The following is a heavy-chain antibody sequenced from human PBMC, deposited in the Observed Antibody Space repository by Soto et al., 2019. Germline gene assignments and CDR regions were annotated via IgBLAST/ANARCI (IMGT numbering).Heavy chain of an antibody. V-gene: IGHV3-30*18. Sequence: QVQLVESGGGVVQPGRSLRLSCVVSGFTFSSYGMHWVRQAPGKGLEWVALISYDGNHKYYGDSLKGRFTISRDNSKNTLYLQMNSLRAEDTAVYYCAKDRAGYSRGMDVWGQGTTVTVSS. D-gene: IGHD1-26*01. CDR1: GFTFSSYG. CDR2: ISYDGNHK. CDR3: AKDRAGYSRGMDV. J-gene: IGHJ6*02.